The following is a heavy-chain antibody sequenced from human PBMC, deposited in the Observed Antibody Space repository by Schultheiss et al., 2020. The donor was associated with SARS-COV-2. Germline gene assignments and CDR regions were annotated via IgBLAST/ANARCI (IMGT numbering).Heavy chain of an antibody. CDR2: IYYSGST. J-gene: IGHJ6*02. CDR3: ARAYCSSTSCGGYYYYGMDV. Sequence: SETLSLTCTVSGGSISTYYWSWIRQHPGKGLEWIGYIYYSGSTYYNPSLKSRVTISVDTSKNQFSLKLSSVTAADTAVYYCARAYCSSTSCGGYYYYGMDVWGQGTTVTVSS. CDR1: GGSISTYY. V-gene: IGHV4-30-4*08. D-gene: IGHD2-2*01.